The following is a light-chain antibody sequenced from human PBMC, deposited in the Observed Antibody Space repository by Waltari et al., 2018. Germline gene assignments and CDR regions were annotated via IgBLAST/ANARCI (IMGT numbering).Light chain of an antibody. V-gene: IGKV1-9*01. CDR1: QGISNY. J-gene: IGKJ5*01. CDR2: SAS. CDR3: QQSSSFPVT. Sequence: DIQLTQSPSFLSASVRDRVTITCRASQGISNYLAWYQQKPGKAPKLLIYSASTLQSGVPSRFSGSGSGTEFSLTISSLQPEDFATYFCQQSSSFPVTFGQGTRLEIK.